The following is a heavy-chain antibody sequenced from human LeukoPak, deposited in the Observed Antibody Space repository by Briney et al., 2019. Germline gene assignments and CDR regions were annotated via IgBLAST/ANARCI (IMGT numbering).Heavy chain of an antibody. V-gene: IGHV4-30-2*01. J-gene: IGHJ6*02. CDR2: TYHSGST. D-gene: IGHD3-22*01. Sequence: SETLSLTCAVSGGSISSGGYSWSWIRQPPGKGLEWIGYTYHSGSTYYNPSLKSRVTISVDTSKNQFSLKLSSVTAADTAVYYCAGDYYDSSGYYGSYYYYGMDVWGQGTTVTVSS. CDR3: AGDYYDSSGYYGSYYYYGMDV. CDR1: GGSISSGGYS.